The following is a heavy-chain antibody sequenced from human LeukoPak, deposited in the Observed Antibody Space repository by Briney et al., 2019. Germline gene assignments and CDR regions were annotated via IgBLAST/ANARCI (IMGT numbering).Heavy chain of an antibody. CDR3: ARGIPSYYYDSSGHYLDC. J-gene: IGHJ4*02. Sequence: GGSLRLSCAASGFTFSSYSMNWVRQAPGEGLEWVSSISSSSSYIYYADSVKGRFTISRDNAKNSLYLQMNSLRAEDTAVYYYARGIPSYYYDSSGHYLDCWGQGTLVTVSS. CDR1: GFTFSSYS. D-gene: IGHD3-22*01. V-gene: IGHV3-21*01. CDR2: ISSSSSYI.